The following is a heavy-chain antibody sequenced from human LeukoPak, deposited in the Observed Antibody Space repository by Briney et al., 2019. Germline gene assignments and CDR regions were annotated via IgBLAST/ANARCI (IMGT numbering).Heavy chain of an antibody. CDR1: GYTFTSYY. D-gene: IGHD3-10*01. Sequence: ASVKVSCKASGYTFTSYYIHWVRRAPGQGLEWMGVVNPSVGSTTYAQKFQGRDTMTRDTSTSTVYMEMSTLGSEDTAVYYCARVSGVGLYGSGSYSPSPFDYWGQGTLVTVSS. J-gene: IGHJ4*02. CDR3: ARVSGVGLYGSGSYSPSPFDY. CDR2: VNPSVGST. V-gene: IGHV1-46*01.